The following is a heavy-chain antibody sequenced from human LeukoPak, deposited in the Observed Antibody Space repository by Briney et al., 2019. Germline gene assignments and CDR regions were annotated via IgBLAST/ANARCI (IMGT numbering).Heavy chain of an antibody. D-gene: IGHD2-2*01. J-gene: IGHJ6*02. CDR3: ASCVVPAAKDDYYYYYGMDV. CDR2: IIPIFGTA. V-gene: IGHV1-69*13. CDR1: GYTFTSYG. Sequence: GASVKVSCKASGYTFTSYGISWVRQAPGQGLEWMGGIIPIFGTANYAQKFQGRVTITADESTSTAYMELSSLRSGDTAVYYCASCVVPAAKDDYYYYYGMDVWGQGTTVTVSS.